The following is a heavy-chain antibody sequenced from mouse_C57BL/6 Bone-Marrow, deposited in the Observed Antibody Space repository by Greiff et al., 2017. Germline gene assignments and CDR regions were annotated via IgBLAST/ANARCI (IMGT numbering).Heavy chain of an antibody. CDR3: TCIAY. Sequence: VQLQQSGAELVRPGASVKLSCTASGFNIKDDYMHWVKQRPEQGLEWIGWIDPENGATEYASKFQGKATITVATSSKTAYLQLSSLTSEDTAVYYCTCIAYWGHGTLVTVSA. J-gene: IGHJ3*01. CDR2: IDPENGAT. CDR1: GFNIKDDY. V-gene: IGHV14-4*01.